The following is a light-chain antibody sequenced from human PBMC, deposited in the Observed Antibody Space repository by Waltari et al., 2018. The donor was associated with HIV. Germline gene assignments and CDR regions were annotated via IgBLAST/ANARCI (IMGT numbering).Light chain of an antibody. CDR2: EVI. CDR1: SSDVGDYNF. J-gene: IGLJ2*01. CDR3: GSYTNTTTSVV. Sequence: QSALAQPASVSGSPGQSITLSCTGTSSDVGDYNFVPWYQQHPDRAHKLLIYEVIRRPSGVSNRFSGSKSSNAASLTISGLQAEDEADYSCGSYTNTTTSVVIGGGTKMTVL. V-gene: IGLV2-14*01.